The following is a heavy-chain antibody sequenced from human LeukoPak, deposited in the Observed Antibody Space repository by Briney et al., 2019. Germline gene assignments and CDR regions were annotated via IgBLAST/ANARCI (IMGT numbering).Heavy chain of an antibody. CDR3: ARGDYYGSGSYIRY. D-gene: IGHD3-10*01. J-gene: IGHJ4*02. CDR2: INPNSGGT. CDR1: GYTFTGHY. Sequence: ASVKVSCKASGYTFTGHYMHWVRQAPGQGLEWMGWINPNSGGTNYAQKFQGRVTMTRDTSISTAYMELSRLRSDDTAVYYCARGDYYGSGSYIRYWGQGTLVTVSS. V-gene: IGHV1-2*02.